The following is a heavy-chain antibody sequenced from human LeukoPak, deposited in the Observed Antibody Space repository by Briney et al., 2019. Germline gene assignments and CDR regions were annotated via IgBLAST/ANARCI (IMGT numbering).Heavy chain of an antibody. V-gene: IGHV4-34*01. CDR1: GGSFSGYY. CDR3: ARGLGTYYYDSSGYYGY. J-gene: IGHJ4*02. D-gene: IGHD3-22*01. Sequence: SETLSLTCAVYGGSFSGYYWSWIRQPPGKGLEWIGEINHSGSTNYNPSLKSRVTISVDTSRNQFSLKLSSVTAADTAVYYCARGLGTYYYDSSGYYGYWGQGTLVTVSS. CDR2: INHSGST.